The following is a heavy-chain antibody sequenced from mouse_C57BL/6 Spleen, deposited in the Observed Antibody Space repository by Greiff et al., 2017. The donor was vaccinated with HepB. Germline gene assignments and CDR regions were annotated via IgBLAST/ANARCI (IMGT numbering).Heavy chain of an antibody. Sequence: EVQVVESGEGLVKPGGSLKLSCAASGFTFSSYAMSWVRQTPEKRLEWVAYISSGGDYIYYADTVKGRFTISRDNARNTLYLQMSSLKSEDTAMYYCTRERYYGSSPGYFDVWGTGTTVTVSS. D-gene: IGHD1-1*01. CDR2: ISSGGDYI. CDR3: TRERYYGSSPGYFDV. J-gene: IGHJ1*03. V-gene: IGHV5-9-1*02. CDR1: GFTFSSYA.